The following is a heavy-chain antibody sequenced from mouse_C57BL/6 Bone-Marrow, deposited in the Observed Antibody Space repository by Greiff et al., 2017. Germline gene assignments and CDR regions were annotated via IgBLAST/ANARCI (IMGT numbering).Heavy chain of an antibody. CDR3: ASEGGLADGDY. V-gene: IGHV1-19*01. J-gene: IGHJ2*01. CDR1: GYTFTDYY. Sequence: VQLQQSGPVLVKPGASVKMSCKASGYTFTDYYMNWVKQSHGKSLEWIGVLNPYNGGTSYNQKFKGKATLTVDKSSSTAYMELNSLTSEDSAVYYGASEGGLADGDYWGQGTTLTVSS. D-gene: IGHD3-3*01. CDR2: LNPYNGGT.